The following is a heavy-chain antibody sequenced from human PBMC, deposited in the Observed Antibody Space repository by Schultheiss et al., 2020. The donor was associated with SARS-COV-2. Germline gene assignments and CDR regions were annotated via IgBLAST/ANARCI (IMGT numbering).Heavy chain of an antibody. CDR3: ARVHYSNPLDY. V-gene: IGHV3-23*01. D-gene: IGHD4-11*01. CDR2: ISGSGGST. J-gene: IGHJ4*02. Sequence: GESLKISCAASGFTFSDYYMSWVRQAPGKGLEWVSAISGSGGSTYYADSVKGRFTISRDNSKNTLYLQMNSLRAEDTAVYYCARVHYSNPLDYWGQGTLVTVSS. CDR1: GFTFSDYY.